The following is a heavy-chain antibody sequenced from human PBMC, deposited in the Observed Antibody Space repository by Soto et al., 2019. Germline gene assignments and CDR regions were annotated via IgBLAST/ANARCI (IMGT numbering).Heavy chain of an antibody. D-gene: IGHD5-12*01. CDR2: LSASGADT. CDR3: AKETGSRGPFDY. J-gene: IGHJ4*01. CDR1: GFTYSNYG. V-gene: IGHV3-23*01. Sequence: DVQLLESGGGLIQPGGSLRLSCAASGFTYSNYGMNWVRQAPGKGLEWVSALSASGADTYYADSVKGRFTISRDNSKNTLYLQMNSLRAEDTALYYCAKETGSRGPFDYWGHGTLVTVSS.